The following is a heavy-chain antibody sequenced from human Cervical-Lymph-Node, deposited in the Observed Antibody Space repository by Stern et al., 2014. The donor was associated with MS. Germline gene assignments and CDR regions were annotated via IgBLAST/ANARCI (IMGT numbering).Heavy chain of an antibody. CDR3: ARGPGIAAAGTDYYYGMDV. J-gene: IGHJ6*02. CDR2: IIPIFGTA. CDR1: GGTFSSYA. V-gene: IGHV1-69*01. Sequence: VQLVESGAEVKKPGSSVKVSCKASGGTFSSYAISWVRQAPGQGLECMGGIIPIFGTANYAQKFQGRVTITADESTSTAYMELSSLRSEDTAVYYCARGPGIAAAGTDYYYGMDVWGQGTTVTVSS. D-gene: IGHD6-13*01.